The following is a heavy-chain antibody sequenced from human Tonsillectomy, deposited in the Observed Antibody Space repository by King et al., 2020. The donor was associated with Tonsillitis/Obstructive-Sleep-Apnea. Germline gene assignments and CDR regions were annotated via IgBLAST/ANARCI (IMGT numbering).Heavy chain of an antibody. CDR1: GGSFSGYY. D-gene: IGHD4-17*01. Sequence: VQLKQWGAGLLKPSETLSLTCAVYGGSFSGYYWTWIRQSPGKGLEWIGEINHSGSTNDNPSLKSRVTISVDTSKNQFSLKLSSVTAADTAVYYCARGTTETAFDVWGQGTLVTVSS. V-gene: IGHV4-34*01. CDR2: INHSGST. J-gene: IGHJ3*01. CDR3: ARGTTETAFDV.